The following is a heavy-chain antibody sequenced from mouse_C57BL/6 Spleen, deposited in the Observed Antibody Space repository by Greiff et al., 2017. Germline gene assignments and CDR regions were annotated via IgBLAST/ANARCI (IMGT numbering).Heavy chain of an antibody. CDR2: INPYNGGT. CDR1: GYTFTDYY. V-gene: IGHV1-19*01. J-gene: IGHJ2*01. Sequence: VQLQQSGPVLVKPGASVKMSCKASGYTFTDYYMNWVKQSHGKSLEWIGVINPYNGGTSYNQKFKGKATLTVDKSSSTAYMELNSLTSEDSAVYYCARRENSTYYFDYWGQGTTLTVSS. CDR3: ARRENSTYYFDY.